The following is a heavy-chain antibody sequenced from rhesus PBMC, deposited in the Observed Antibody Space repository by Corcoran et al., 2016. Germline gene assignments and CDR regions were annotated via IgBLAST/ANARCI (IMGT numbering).Heavy chain of an antibody. Sequence: EVQLVESGGGLVQPGGSLRLSCAASGFTFSSYGMHWVRQAPGKGLEWVSVIWYDGSKKYYADSVTDRFTISRDNSKNMLYLQMNNLRVEDMAVFYCVKAGGQWVQLGYWGQGVLVTVSS. J-gene: IGHJ4*01. CDR3: VKAGGQWVQLGY. CDR2: IWYDGSKK. V-gene: IGHV3-54*02. D-gene: IGHD5-24*01. CDR1: GFTFSSYG.